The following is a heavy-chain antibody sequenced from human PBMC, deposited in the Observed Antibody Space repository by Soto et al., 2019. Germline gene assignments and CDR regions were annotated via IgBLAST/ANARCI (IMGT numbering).Heavy chain of an antibody. V-gene: IGHV3-23*01. J-gene: IGHJ1*01. CDR2: ISGNGDTT. D-gene: IGHD4-17*01. CDR3: AKGTHDYGDYRAERRGPNH. CDR1: GFTFNIYA. Sequence: EVQLLESGGVLVQPGGSLRLSCAASGFTFNIYAMNWVRQAPGKGLAWVSSISGNGDTTYYADSVKGVFTTSRDNSKRTLYLEMHGLRAEDTAVYSCAKGTHDYGDYRAERRGPNHWGQGTLVTVSS.